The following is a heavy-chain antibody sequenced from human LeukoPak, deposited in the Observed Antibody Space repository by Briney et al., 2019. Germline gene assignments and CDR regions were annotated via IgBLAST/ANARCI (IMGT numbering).Heavy chain of an antibody. V-gene: IGHV3-30*03. J-gene: IGHJ5*02. D-gene: IGHD3-22*01. CDR3: ARDLGQYYDTSDNWFDP. CDR2: ISYDGSNI. Sequence: SGGSLRLSCAASGFTFSSYGMHWVRQAPGKGLEWVAVISYDGSNINYAESVKGRFTISRDNAKNTLNLQMNSLRAEDTAVYYCARDLGQYYDTSDNWFDPWGQGTLVTVSS. CDR1: GFTFSSYG.